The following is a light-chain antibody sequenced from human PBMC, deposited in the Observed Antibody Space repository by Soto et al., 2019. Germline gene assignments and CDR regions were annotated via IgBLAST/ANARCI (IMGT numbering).Light chain of an antibody. Sequence: QSALTQPASVSGSPGQSITISCTGTSSDVGGYNYVSWYQQHPGKAPKLLIYEVSNRPSGVSNRFSGSKSGSTASLTISGLQAEDEADYYCSSYTGSNTVIFGGGTKLTVL. J-gene: IGLJ2*01. CDR1: SSDVGGYNY. CDR2: EVS. V-gene: IGLV2-14*01. CDR3: SSYTGSNTVI.